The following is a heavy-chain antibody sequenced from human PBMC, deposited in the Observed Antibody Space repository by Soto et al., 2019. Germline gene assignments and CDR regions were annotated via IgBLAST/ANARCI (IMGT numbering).Heavy chain of an antibody. CDR3: ARVGDYYDSSVESGAFDI. J-gene: IGHJ3*02. D-gene: IGHD3-22*01. CDR1: GYIFTNYG. V-gene: IGHV1-18*04. Sequence: ASLKVSWDASGYIFTNYGISWVRQAPGQGLEYVGWISAYNGSTNYAQKFQGRVTITRDTSASTAYMELSSLRSEDTAVYYCARVGDYYDSSVESGAFDIWGQGTMVTVSS. CDR2: ISAYNGST.